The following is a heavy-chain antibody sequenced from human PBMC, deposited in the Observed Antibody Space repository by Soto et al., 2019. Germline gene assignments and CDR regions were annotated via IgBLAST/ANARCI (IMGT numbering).Heavy chain of an antibody. J-gene: IGHJ4*02. CDR1: GGSISSSSYY. CDR2: IYYNGGT. Sequence: SETLSLTCTVSGGSISSSSYYWGWIRQHPGKGLEWIGYIYYNGGTYYNPSLKSRLTMSVDTSKNQFSLNLSSVTAADTAVYYCASVSYFYGSGSPLHFDDGGRGTLVTVSS. V-gene: IGHV4-31*03. CDR3: ASVSYFYGSGSPLHFDD. D-gene: IGHD3-10*01.